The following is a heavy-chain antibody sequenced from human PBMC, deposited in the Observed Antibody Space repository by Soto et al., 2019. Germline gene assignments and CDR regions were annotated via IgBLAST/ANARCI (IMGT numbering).Heavy chain of an antibody. CDR1: GGSISSYY. V-gene: IGHV4-59*08. Sequence: QVQLQESGPGLVKPSETLSLTCTVSGGSISSYYWSWIRQPPGKGLEWIGYIYYSGSTNNNPSLKSRVTISVDTSKNQFSLKLSSVTAADTAVYYCARQWRVADAFDIWGQGTMVTVSS. CDR3: ARQWRVADAFDI. J-gene: IGHJ3*02. D-gene: IGHD3-3*01. CDR2: IYYSGST.